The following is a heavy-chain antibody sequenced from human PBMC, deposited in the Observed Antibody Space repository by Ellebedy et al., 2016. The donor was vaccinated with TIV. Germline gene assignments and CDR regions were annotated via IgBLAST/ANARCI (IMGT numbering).Heavy chain of an antibody. CDR2: IWYDGSNK. D-gene: IGHD2-8*01. V-gene: IGHV3-33*06. CDR3: AKGRRMVYSTGGLDY. CDR1: GFTFNSYG. Sequence: GESLKISCVASGFTFNSYGMHWVRQAPGKGLEWVAVIWYDGSNKYYADSVKGRFTISRDNSKNTLYLQMNSLRAEDTAVHYCAKGRRMVYSTGGLDYWGQGTLVTVSS. J-gene: IGHJ4*02.